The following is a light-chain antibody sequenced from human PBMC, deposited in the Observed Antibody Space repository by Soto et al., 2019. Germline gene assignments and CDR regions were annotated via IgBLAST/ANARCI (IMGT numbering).Light chain of an antibody. CDR3: QQLNSYPRIT. J-gene: IGKJ5*01. Sequence: DVQLTQSPSFLSASVGDRVTITCRASQDISSSFGWYQQKPGTAPKLMIYDASTLQTGVPSRFRGSGSGTEFTLTISSLQPEDFATYYCQQLNSYPRITFGQGTRLEIK. V-gene: IGKV1-9*01. CDR2: DAS. CDR1: QDISSS.